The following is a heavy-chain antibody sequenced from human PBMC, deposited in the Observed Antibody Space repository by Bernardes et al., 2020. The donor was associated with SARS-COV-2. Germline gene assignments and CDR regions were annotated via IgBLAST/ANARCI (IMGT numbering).Heavy chain of an antibody. CDR1: GFTFSSYA. J-gene: IGHJ5*02. CDR3: ARDPYPSTIFGVVKVNWFDP. D-gene: IGHD3-3*01. CDR2: ISGSGGST. V-gene: IGHV3-23*01. Sequence: GGSLRLSCAASGFTFSSYAMSWVRQAPGKGLEWVSAISGSGGSTYYADSVKGRFTISRDNSKNTLYLQMNSLRAEDTAVYYCARDPYPSTIFGVVKVNWFDPWGQGTLVTVSS.